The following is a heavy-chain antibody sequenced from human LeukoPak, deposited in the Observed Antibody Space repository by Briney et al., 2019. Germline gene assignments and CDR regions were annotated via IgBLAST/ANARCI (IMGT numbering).Heavy chain of an antibody. J-gene: IGHJ2*01. Sequence: GGSLRHSHAASGYTFGSFPLHCVRPPPGRRAEFFSVICGDGLTTFYAASVKDGFIISRDNSKSTLYLEMGSLRVEDRGVYYCAREKGGRALWYYYLWGRGTLVSVSS. CDR1: GYTFGSFP. D-gene: IGHD3-16*01. CDR2: ICGDGLTT. CDR3: AREKGGRALWYYYL. V-gene: IGHV3-64*02.